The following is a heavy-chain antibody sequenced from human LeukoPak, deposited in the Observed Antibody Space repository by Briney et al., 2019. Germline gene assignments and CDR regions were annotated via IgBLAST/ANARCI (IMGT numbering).Heavy chain of an antibody. J-gene: IGHJ6*02. V-gene: IGHV4-34*01. Sequence: PSETLSLTCTVTVSGDSVSSKSWSWIRQPPGKGLEWIGEINHSGSTNYNPSLKSRVTISVDTSKNQFSLKLSSVTAADTAVYYCARGTRSGLLWFGEFYYYGMDVWGQGTTVTVSS. CDR2: INHSGST. D-gene: IGHD3-10*01. CDR3: ARGTRSGLLWFGEFYYYGMDV. CDR1: GDSVSSKS.